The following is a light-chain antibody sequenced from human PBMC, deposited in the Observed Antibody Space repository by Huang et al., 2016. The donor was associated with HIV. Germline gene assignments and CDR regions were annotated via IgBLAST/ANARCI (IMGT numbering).Light chain of an antibody. CDR2: GAS. V-gene: IGKV3-15*01. CDR3: QHFNNWPLT. J-gene: IGKJ4*01. Sequence: EIVMTQSPATLSVSPGERATLSCRASQSVGSNLAWYRQTPGQAPRLLIYGASTRAPGIAARFSGSGSWTEFTLTISSLQSEDFAVYYCQHFNNWPLTFGGGTKVEIK. CDR1: QSVGSN.